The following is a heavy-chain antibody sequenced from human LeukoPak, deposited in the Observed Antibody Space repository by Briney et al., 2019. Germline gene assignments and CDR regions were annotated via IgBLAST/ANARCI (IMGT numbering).Heavy chain of an antibody. CDR2: TSAYNGNT. CDR3: AREGDCSSTSCYSVGYCYYYMDV. V-gene: IGHV1-18*04. D-gene: IGHD2-2*02. Sequence: GASVTVSFTASGYTFTGYYMHWVRQAPGQGLEWKGWTSAYNGNTNYAQKLQGRVTMTTDTSTSTAYMELRSLRSDGTAVYYCAREGDCSSTSCYSVGYCYYYMDVWGKGTTVTVSS. CDR1: GYTFTGYY. J-gene: IGHJ6*03.